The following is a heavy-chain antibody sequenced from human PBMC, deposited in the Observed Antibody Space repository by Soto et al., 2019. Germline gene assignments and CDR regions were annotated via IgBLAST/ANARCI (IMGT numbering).Heavy chain of an antibody. V-gene: IGHV4-4*07. D-gene: IGHD5-12*01. Sequence: QVQLQESGPGLVKPSETLSLTCTVSGGSISSYYWSWIRQPAGKGLEWIGRIYTSGSTNYNPSLKSRVTMSVDTSKNQFSLKLSSVTAADTAVYYCARLLDGYNLPSYYYYYGMDVWGQGTTVTVSS. CDR2: IYTSGST. CDR3: ARLLDGYNLPSYYYYYGMDV. CDR1: GGSISSYY. J-gene: IGHJ6*02.